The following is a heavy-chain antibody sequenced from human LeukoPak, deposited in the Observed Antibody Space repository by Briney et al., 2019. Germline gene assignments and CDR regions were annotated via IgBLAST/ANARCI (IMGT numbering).Heavy chain of an antibody. Sequence: PSETLSLTCAVYGESFSVYYWSWIRQPPGKGLEWIGEINHSGSTNYNPSLKSRVTISVDTSKNQFSLKLSSVTAADTAVYYCAREPGIAAAGGFDYWGQGALVTVSS. V-gene: IGHV4-34*01. CDR2: INHSGST. J-gene: IGHJ4*02. CDR1: GESFSVYY. CDR3: AREPGIAAAGGFDY. D-gene: IGHD6-13*01.